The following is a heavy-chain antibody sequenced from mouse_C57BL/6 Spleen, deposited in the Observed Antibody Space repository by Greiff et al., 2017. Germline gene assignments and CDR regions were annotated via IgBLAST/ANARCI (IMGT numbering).Heavy chain of an antibody. CDR3: YARVAMDY. CDR2: INPNYGTT. J-gene: IGHJ4*01. CDR1: GYSFTDYN. V-gene: IGHV1-39*01. D-gene: IGHD2-1*01. Sequence: EVQLVESGPELVQPGASVKISCKASGYSFTDYNMNWVQQSNGKSLEWIGVINPNYGTTSYNQKFKGKATLTVDQSSSTAYMQLNSLTSEDSAGDGNYARVAMDYWGQGTSVTVSS.